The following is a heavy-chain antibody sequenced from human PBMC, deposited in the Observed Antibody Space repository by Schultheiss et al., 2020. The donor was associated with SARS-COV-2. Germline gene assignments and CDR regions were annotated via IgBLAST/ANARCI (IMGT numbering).Heavy chain of an antibody. D-gene: IGHD1-26*01. CDR3: AKPLVGATRGDAFDI. J-gene: IGHJ3*02. Sequence: GGSLRLSCAASGFTFSSYEMNWVRQAPGKGLECVSYISSSGSTIYYADSVKGRFTISRDNAKNSLYLQMNSLRAEDTAVYYCAKPLVGATRGDAFDIWGQGTMVTVSS. V-gene: IGHV3-48*03. CDR1: GFTFSSYE. CDR2: ISSSGSTI.